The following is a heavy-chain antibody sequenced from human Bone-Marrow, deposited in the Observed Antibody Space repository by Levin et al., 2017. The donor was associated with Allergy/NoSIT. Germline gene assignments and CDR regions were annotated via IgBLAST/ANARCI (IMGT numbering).Heavy chain of an antibody. J-gene: IGHJ4*02. D-gene: IGHD1-1*01. Sequence: SETLSLTCVVSGYSISSGYYWGWFRQSPGKGLAWIGSIFHSGITYYNPSLKSRAITSLDTSKNQFSLKLPSVTAADTAVYYCARDSMITTGGSQFDYWGQGTLVTVSS. V-gene: IGHV4-38-2*02. CDR2: IFHSGIT. CDR1: GYSISSGYY. CDR3: ARDSMITTGGSQFDY.